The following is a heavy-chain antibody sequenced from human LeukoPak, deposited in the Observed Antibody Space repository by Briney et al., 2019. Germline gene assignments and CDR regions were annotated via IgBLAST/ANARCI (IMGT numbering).Heavy chain of an antibody. CDR3: ANSYDSKIVPFDN. V-gene: IGHV4-4*09. CDR1: GASISGSY. J-gene: IGHJ4*02. CDR2: VYSSGST. Sequence: PSETLSLTCTVSGASISGSYWNWVRQPPGRGLEWIGYVYSSGSTEYNPSLKSRVAISVDASKNQFSLKLTSVTAADTAVYYCANSYDSKIVPFDNWGQGALVTVSS. D-gene: IGHD3-22*01.